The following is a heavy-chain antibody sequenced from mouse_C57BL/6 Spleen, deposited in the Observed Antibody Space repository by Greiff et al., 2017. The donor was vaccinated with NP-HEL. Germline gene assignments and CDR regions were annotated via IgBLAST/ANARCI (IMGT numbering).Heavy chain of an antibody. CDR1: GFTFNTYA. V-gene: IGHV10-3*01. CDR3: VRGGSSYDWFAD. CDR2: LRSKSSNYAT. Sequence: DVHLVESGGGLVQPKGSLKLSCAASGFTFNTYAMHWVRPAPGKGLEWVVRLRSKSSNYATYYADSVKDRFTISRDDSQSMLYLQMNNLKTEDTAMYYCVRGGSSYDWFADWGQGTLVTVSA. D-gene: IGHD1-1*01. J-gene: IGHJ3*01.